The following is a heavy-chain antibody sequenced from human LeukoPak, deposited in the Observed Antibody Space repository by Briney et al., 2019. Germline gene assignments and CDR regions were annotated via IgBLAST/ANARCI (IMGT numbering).Heavy chain of an antibody. Sequence: PGRCLRLSCAASAFTFSTYWTSWVRHAPRDGSGWVANIKQDGTEKFHVGSVKGRFTISRDNAKNSLYLQMNGLRAEDTAVYYCARDPSYDILTCYKYAFDVWGQGTMVTVSS. CDR2: IKQDGTEK. V-gene: IGHV3-7*01. CDR3: ARDPSYDILTCYKYAFDV. D-gene: IGHD3-9*01. J-gene: IGHJ3*01. CDR1: AFTFSTYW.